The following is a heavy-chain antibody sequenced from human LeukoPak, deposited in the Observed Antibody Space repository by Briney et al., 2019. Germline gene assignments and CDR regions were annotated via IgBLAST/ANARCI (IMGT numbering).Heavy chain of an antibody. V-gene: IGHV3-48*01. CDR3: AGDFRDQTYYYDSSGLLGAFDI. J-gene: IGHJ3*02. CDR2: ISSSSSTI. CDR1: GFTFSSYS. D-gene: IGHD3-22*01. Sequence: PGGSLRLSCAASGFTFSSYSMNWVRQAPGKGLEWVSYISSSSSTIYYADSVKGRFTISRDNAKNSLYLQMNSLRAEDTAVYYCAGDFRDQTYYYDSSGLLGAFDIWGQGTMVTVSS.